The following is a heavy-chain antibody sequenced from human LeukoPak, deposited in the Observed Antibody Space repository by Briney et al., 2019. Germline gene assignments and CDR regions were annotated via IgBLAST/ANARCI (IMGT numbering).Heavy chain of an antibody. CDR2: ITGSGGST. V-gene: IGHV3-23*01. D-gene: IGHD3-22*01. Sequence: GGALRLSCAASGFTFSSYAMSWVRQAPGKGLEWVSAITGSGGSTYYADSVKGRFTISRDNSKNTLYLQMNSLTTEDTAVYYCARGIYDSSDFEYFQHWGQGTLVTVSS. CDR3: ARGIYDSSDFEYFQH. CDR1: GFTFSSYA. J-gene: IGHJ1*01.